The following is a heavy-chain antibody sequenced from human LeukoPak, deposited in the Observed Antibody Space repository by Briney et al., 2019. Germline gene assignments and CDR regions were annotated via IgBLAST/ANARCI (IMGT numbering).Heavy chain of an antibody. CDR1: GGSFSGYY. V-gene: IGHV4-34*01. CDR3: ASTTYCSSTSCYTHYYYYGMDV. Sequence: PSETLSLTCAVYGGSFSGYYWSWIRQPPGKGLEWIGEINHSGSTNYNPSLKSRVTISVDTSKNQFSLKLSSVTAADTAVYYCASTTYCSSTSCYTHYYYYGMDVWGQGTTVTVSS. D-gene: IGHD2-2*02. CDR2: INHSGST. J-gene: IGHJ6*02.